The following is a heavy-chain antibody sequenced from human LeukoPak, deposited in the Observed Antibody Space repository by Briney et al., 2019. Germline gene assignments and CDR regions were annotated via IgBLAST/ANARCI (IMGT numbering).Heavy chain of an antibody. Sequence: ASVKVSCKASGYTFTSYGINWVRQAPGQGLQWMGWISAYNGNTNYAQNLQGRVTMTTDTSASTAYMDLRSLRSDDTDVYYCARVGDYRVFDYWGQGTLVTVSS. CDR1: GYTFTSYG. J-gene: IGHJ4*02. V-gene: IGHV1-18*01. CDR2: ISAYNGNT. CDR3: ARVGDYRVFDY. D-gene: IGHD4-11*01.